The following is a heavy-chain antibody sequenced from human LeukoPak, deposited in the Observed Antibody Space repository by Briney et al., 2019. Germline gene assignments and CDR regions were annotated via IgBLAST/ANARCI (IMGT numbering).Heavy chain of an antibody. CDR2: IYPGDSDT. V-gene: IGHV5-51*01. CDR1: GYSFTSYW. D-gene: IGHD3-10*01. Sequence: PGESLKISCKGSGYSFTSYWIGWVRQMPGKGLERMGIIYPGDSDTRYSPSFQGQVTISADKSISTAYLQWSSLKASDTAMYYCARRYYGSGSYYNWFDPWGQGTLVTVSS. CDR3: ARRYYGSGSYYNWFDP. J-gene: IGHJ5*02.